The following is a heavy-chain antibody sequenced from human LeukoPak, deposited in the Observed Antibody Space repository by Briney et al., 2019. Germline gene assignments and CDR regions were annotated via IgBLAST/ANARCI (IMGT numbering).Heavy chain of an antibody. CDR2: ISSDGTNK. CDR1: GFTFSNYA. V-gene: IGHV3-30-3*01. Sequence: GGSLRLSCAASGFTFSNYAMHWVRQAPGKGLEWVAVISSDGTNKFYADSVKGRFTISRDDSKITLYLEMNSLRTEDTAVYYCSRGATGSAYSASNFWGQGTLVTVSS. J-gene: IGHJ4*02. D-gene: IGHD3-22*01. CDR3: SRGATGSAYSASNF.